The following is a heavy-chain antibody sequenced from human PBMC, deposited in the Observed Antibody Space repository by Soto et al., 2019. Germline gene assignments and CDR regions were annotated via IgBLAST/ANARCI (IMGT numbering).Heavy chain of an antibody. D-gene: IGHD5-12*01. CDR2: IDYAGST. Sequence: QVRLQESGPGLVKPSETLSLTCTVSGGSMISCYWSWIRNPPGRGQEWIGFIDYAGSTSYNPSPNIRVTISVATSKNQFSLTVTSAPTADSAVYDCASRIVATETFDSWGQGTLVTVSS. V-gene: IGHV4-59*08. J-gene: IGHJ4*02. CDR1: GGSMISCY. CDR3: ASRIVATETFDS.